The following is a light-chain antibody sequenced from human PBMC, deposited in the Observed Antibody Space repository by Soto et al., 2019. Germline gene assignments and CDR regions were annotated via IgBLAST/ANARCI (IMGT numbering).Light chain of an antibody. Sequence: EIVMTQSPATLSVSPGERATLSCRASQSVSSNLAWYQQKPGQAPRLLIYGASTRATGIPARFSGSGSGTEFILTISSLQSEDFAVYYCQQYNNWPPFTFGPGNKVDIK. CDR1: QSVSSN. CDR3: QQYNNWPPFT. CDR2: GAS. J-gene: IGKJ3*01. V-gene: IGKV3-15*01.